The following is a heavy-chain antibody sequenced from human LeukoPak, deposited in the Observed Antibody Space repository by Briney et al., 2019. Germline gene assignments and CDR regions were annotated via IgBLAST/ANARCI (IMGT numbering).Heavy chain of an antibody. CDR2: INSDGSST. V-gene: IGHV3-74*03. Sequence: GGSLRLSCAASGFTFSSYWMHWARQAPGKGLVWVSRINSDGSSTTYADSVKGRFTIARDNAKNTLYLQMNSLRPEGTAVYYCARDMDYHVTSECFDYWGQGTLVTVSS. CDR3: ARDMDYHVTSECFDY. D-gene: IGHD3-22*01. J-gene: IGHJ4*02. CDR1: GFTFSSYW.